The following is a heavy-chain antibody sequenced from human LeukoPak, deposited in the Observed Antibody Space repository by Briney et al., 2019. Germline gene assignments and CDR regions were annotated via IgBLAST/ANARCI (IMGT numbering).Heavy chain of an antibody. Sequence: GGSLRLSCAASGFTFSNYAMHWVRQAPGKGLEWVAVISYDGSSKCHADSVKGRFTISRDNSKNTLYLQMNSLRAEDTAVYFCAGEQNAFDMWGQETMVAVSS. V-gene: IGHV3-30*04. J-gene: IGHJ3*02. CDR1: GFTFSNYA. CDR3: AGEQNAFDM. CDR2: ISYDGSSK.